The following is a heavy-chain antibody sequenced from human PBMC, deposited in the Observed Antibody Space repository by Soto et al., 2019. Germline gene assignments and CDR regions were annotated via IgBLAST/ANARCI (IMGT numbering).Heavy chain of an antibody. V-gene: IGHV4-34*01. D-gene: IGHD2-15*01. J-gene: IGHJ6*02. CDR2: INHSGST. Sequence: SETLSLTCAVYGGSFSGYYWSWIRQPPGKXLEWIGEINHSGSTNYNPSLKSRVTISVDTSKNQFSLKLSSVTAADTAVYYCARATFPPSGYCSGGSCQLIGYYYGMDVWGQGTTV. CDR3: ARATFPPSGYCSGGSCQLIGYYYGMDV. CDR1: GGSFSGYY.